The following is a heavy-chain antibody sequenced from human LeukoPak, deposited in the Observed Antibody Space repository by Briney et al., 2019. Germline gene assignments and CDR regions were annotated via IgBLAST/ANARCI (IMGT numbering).Heavy chain of an antibody. J-gene: IGHJ4*02. CDR3: ARGVVVPAAIDY. CDR2: IYHSGST. D-gene: IGHD2-2*01. CDR1: GYSISSGYY. Sequence: KPSETLSLTCAVSGYSISSGYYWGWIRQPPGKGLEWIGSIYHSGSTYYNPSLKSRVTISVDTSKNQLSLKLSSVTAADTAVYYCARGVVVPAAIDYWGQGTLVTVSS. V-gene: IGHV4-38-2*01.